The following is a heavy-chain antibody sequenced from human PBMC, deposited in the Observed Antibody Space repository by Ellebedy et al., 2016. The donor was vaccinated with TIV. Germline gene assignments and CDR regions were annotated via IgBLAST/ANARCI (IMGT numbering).Heavy chain of an antibody. J-gene: IGHJ4*02. CDR1: GYTFTSYG. CDR3: ASSPGIVGATMFDY. D-gene: IGHD1-26*01. Sequence: ASVKVSCKASGYTFTSYGISWVRQAPGQGLEWMGWISAYNGNTNYAQNLQGRVTMTTDTSTSTAYMELRSLRSDDTAVYYCASSPGIVGATMFDYWGQGTLVTVSS. CDR2: ISAYNGNT. V-gene: IGHV1-18*04.